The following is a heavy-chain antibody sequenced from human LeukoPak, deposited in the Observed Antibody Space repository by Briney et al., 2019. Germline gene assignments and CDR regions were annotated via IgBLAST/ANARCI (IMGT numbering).Heavy chain of an antibody. Sequence: AASVKVSCKVSGRTLTDLTMHWVRQAPGKGLEWMGGFDPGNGEIIYAQKFQGRVTMTEDTSTDTAYMELSSLKSEDTAVYYCAAGGLYDLLPYWGQGTLVTVSS. CDR3: AAGGLYDLLPY. CDR1: GRTLTDLT. V-gene: IGHV1-24*01. D-gene: IGHD3-3*01. CDR2: FDPGNGEI. J-gene: IGHJ4*02.